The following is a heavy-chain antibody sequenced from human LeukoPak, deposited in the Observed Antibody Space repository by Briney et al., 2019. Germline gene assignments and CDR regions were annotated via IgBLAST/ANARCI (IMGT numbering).Heavy chain of an antibody. V-gene: IGHV4-4*07. CDR3: ARVRIAARPYFDY. Sequence: SETLSLTCTVSGGSIGTYYWSWIRLPAGKGLEWIGRMYTSGESYYNPALKSRVSMSLDTSKNQFSLKLSSVTAADTAVYYCARVRIAARPYFDYWGQGTLVTVSS. CDR1: GGSIGTYY. CDR2: MYTSGES. J-gene: IGHJ4*02. D-gene: IGHD6-6*01.